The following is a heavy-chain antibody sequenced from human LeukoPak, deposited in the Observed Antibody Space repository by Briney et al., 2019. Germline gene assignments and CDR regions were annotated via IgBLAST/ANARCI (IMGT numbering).Heavy chain of an antibody. J-gene: IGHJ4*02. CDR2: LIYDGTDK. CDR3: ARDITGSYSFDY. Sequence: PGGSLRLSCAASGFIFSNYAMHWVRQAPGKGLEWVSVLIYDGTDKHYADSVKGRFSISRDNSKNTLYLQMNSLRPEDTAEYYCARDITGSYSFDYCGQGTLVTVSS. V-gene: IGHV3-30-3*01. D-gene: IGHD1-26*01. CDR1: GFIFSNYA.